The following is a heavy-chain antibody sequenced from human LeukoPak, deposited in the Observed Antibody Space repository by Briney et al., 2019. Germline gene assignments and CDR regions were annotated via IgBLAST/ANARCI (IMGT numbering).Heavy chain of an antibody. D-gene: IGHD1-26*01. J-gene: IGHJ4*02. CDR2: INAGKGNT. CDR1: GYTFTRNA. V-gene: IGHV1-3*03. CDR3: ARSLGVGSTLDY. Sequence: GASVKVSCKASGYTFTRNALHWVRQAPGQRLEWMGWINAGKGNTQYSQEFQGRVTISRDTFASTAYMELSSLRSEDMAVYYCARSLGVGSTLDYWGQGTLVTVSS.